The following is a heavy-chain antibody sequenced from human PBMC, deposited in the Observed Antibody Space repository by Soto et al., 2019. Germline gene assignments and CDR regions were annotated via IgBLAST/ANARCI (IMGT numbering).Heavy chain of an antibody. D-gene: IGHD2-15*01. CDR1: GGTFSSYT. CDR3: ARGQECSHGSCYYHYAMDV. Sequence: QVQLVQSGAEVKKPGSSVKVSCKASGGTFSSYTISWVRQAPGQGLEWMGGIIPLFGTANYARKFQGRVTVTADASTSTAYMELSSLRSEDTAVYYCARGQECSHGSCYYHYAMDVWGQGSTVIVSS. V-gene: IGHV1-69*12. J-gene: IGHJ6*02. CDR2: IIPLFGTA.